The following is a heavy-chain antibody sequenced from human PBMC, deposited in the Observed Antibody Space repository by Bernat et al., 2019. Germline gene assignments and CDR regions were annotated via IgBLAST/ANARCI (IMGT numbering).Heavy chain of an antibody. CDR3: TSPHDYGDGIWFDP. Sequence: EVQLVESGGGLVQPGGSLKLSCAASGFTFSGSAMHWVRQASGKGLEWVGRIRSKANSYATAYAASVKGRFTISRDDSKNTAYLQMNSLKTEDTAVYYCTSPHDYGDGIWFDPWGQGTLVTVSS. CDR1: GFTFSGSA. V-gene: IGHV3-73*02. CDR2: IRSKANSYAT. J-gene: IGHJ5*02. D-gene: IGHD4/OR15-4a*01.